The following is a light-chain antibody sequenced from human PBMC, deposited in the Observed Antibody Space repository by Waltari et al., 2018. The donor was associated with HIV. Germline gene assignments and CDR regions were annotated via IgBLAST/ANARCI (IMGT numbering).Light chain of an antibody. CDR1: SSDLGGYNY. J-gene: IGLJ2*01. V-gene: IGLV2-8*01. Sequence: QSALTQPPSASGSPRQSVTIPSTGTSSDLGGYNYFSCYQQHPGKAPELMIYEVRKRPAGVPDRCSGSKSGNKASLTVCGLQDEDEADYYCSSYAGSKNYVVFGGGTKLIVL. CDR3: SSYAGSKNYVV. CDR2: EVR.